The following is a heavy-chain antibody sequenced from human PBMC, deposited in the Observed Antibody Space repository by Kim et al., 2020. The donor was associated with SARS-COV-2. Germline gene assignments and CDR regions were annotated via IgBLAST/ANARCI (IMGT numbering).Heavy chain of an antibody. V-gene: IGHV4-59*01. CDR2: GST. J-gene: IGHJ6*03. Sequence: GSTNTNPSLKSRVTISVDTSKNQFALKLSSVTAADTAVYYCARDVGYMDVWGKGTTVTVSS. CDR3: ARDVGYMDV.